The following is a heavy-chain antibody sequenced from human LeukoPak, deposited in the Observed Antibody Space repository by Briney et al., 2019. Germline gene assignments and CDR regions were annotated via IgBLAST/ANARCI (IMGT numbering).Heavy chain of an antibody. CDR3: ARVAGGDWFDP. D-gene: IGHD3-16*01. Sequence: ASVKVSCKASGYTFTSYYMHWVRQAPGQGLEWMGIINPSGGSTSYAQKFQGRVTMTRDMFTSTVYMELSSLRSEDTAVYYCARVAGGDWFDPWGQGTLVTVSS. J-gene: IGHJ5*02. CDR1: GYTFTSYY. CDR2: INPSGGST. V-gene: IGHV1-46*01.